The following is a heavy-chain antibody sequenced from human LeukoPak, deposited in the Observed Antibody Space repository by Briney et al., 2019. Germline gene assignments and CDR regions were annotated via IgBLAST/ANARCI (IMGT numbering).Heavy chain of an antibody. CDR2: ISSSSSTI. CDR3: ARAPLYYYDSSGYFYRGYYYYYMDV. CDR1: GFTFSSYG. V-gene: IGHV3-48*01. D-gene: IGHD3-22*01. Sequence: GGSLRLSCAASGFTFSSYGMTWVRQAPGKGLEWVSYISSSSSTIYYADSVKGRFTISRDNAKNSLYLQMNSLRAEDTAVYYCARAPLYYYDSSGYFYRGYYYYYMDVWGKGTTVTVSS. J-gene: IGHJ6*03.